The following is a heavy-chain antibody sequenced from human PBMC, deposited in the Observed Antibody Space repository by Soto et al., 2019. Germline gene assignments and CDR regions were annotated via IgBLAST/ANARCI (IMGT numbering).Heavy chain of an antibody. J-gene: IGHJ4*02. CDR3: ARDQADPSFDY. CDR1: GYTFTSYY. V-gene: IGHV1-46*01. CDR2: INPSGGST. Sequence: QVQLVQSGAEVKKPGASVKVSCKASGYTFTSYYMHWVRQAPGQGLEWMGIINPSGGSTSYGQKFQGRVTMTRDTSTSTVYMELSSLRSEDTAVYSCARDQADPSFDYWGQGTLVTVSS.